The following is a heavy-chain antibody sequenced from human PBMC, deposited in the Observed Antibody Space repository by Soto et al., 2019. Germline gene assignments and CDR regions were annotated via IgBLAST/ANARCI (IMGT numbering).Heavy chain of an antibody. CDR1: GFTFSSYA. CDR3: ARYIPGVRYYGMDV. CDR2: IGESGTPT. D-gene: IGHD2-2*01. J-gene: IGHJ6*02. Sequence: EVQLLESGGGLVQPGGSLRLSCAASGFTFSSYAMKWVRQAPGKGLEWVSLIGESGTPTYYADSVKGRFTISRDNSGNTLFLEMYSLRAEDTAVYYCARYIPGVRYYGMDVWGQGTTVPSP. V-gene: IGHV3-23*01.